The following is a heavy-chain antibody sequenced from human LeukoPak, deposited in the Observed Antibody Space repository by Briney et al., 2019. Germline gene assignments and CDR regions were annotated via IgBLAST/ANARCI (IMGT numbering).Heavy chain of an antibody. V-gene: IGHV3-13*04. CDR2: INTAGDT. CDR1: GFTFSSYD. D-gene: IGHD4-11*01. Sequence: GGSLRLSCAASGFTFSSYDTHWVRQATGKGLEWVSGINTAGDTYYPGSVKGRFTISRENAKSSLYLQMDNLRAGDTAVYYCARGLPGGFDPWGQGTLVTVSS. CDR3: ARGLPGGFDP. J-gene: IGHJ5*02.